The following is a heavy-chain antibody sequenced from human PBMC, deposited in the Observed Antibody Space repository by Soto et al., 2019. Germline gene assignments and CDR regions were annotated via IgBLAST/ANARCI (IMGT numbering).Heavy chain of an antibody. CDR1: GGTFSGYC. V-gene: IGHV4-34*01. Sequence: PSQTLSLTCAVYGGTFSGYCWTWIRQPPGKGLEWIGEINHSGSTNYNPSLKSRVTLSIDTSKNQFSLNLTSVTAADTAVYYCARGALSTLLNYYYYYYLDGWGKGTRVTVSS. D-gene: IGHD2-2*01. CDR3: ARGALSTLLNYYYYYYLDG. J-gene: IGHJ6*03. CDR2: INHSGST.